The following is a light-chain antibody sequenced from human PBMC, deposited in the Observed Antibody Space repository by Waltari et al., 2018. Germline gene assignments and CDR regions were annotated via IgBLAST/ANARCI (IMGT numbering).Light chain of an antibody. Sequence: DIVLTQSPATLSLSPGERATLSCRASQSISSYLGWYQQKPGQAPRLLIYDSSNRATGIPARFSGSGSGTDFTLTISSLEPEDFAVYYCQHRSNWPLTFGGGTKVEIK. CDR2: DSS. CDR3: QHRSNWPLT. V-gene: IGKV3-11*01. J-gene: IGKJ4*01. CDR1: QSISSY.